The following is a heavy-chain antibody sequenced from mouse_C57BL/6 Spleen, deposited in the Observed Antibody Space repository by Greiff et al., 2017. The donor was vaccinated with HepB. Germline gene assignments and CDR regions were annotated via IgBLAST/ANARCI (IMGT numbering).Heavy chain of an antibody. CDR3: ARDYDGVWYAMDY. Sequence: QVQLQQPGAELVRPGSSVKLSCKASGYNFTSYWMHWVKQRPIQGLEWIGNIDPSDSETHYNQKFKDKATLTVDKSSSTAYMQLSSLTSEDSAVYYCARDYDGVWYAMDYWGQGTSVTVSS. CDR1: GYNFTSYW. V-gene: IGHV1-52*01. J-gene: IGHJ4*01. D-gene: IGHD2-4*01. CDR2: IDPSDSET.